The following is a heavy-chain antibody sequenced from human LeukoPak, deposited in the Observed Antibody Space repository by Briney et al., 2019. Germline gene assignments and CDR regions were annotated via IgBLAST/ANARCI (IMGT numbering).Heavy chain of an antibody. CDR1: GFTFSSYA. J-gene: IGHJ4*02. D-gene: IGHD3-9*01. CDR2: ISGSGGST. V-gene: IGHV3-23*01. Sequence: GSLRLSCAASGFTFSSYAMSWVRQAPGKGLEWVSAISGSGGSTYYADSVKGRFTISRDNAKKSLHLQMNSLRAEDTAVYYCARDQGGNFEWFFGGTDYWGQGTLVTVSS. CDR3: ARDQGGNFEWFFGGTDY.